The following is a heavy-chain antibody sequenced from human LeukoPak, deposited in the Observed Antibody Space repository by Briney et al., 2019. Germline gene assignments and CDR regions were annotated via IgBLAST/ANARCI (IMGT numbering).Heavy chain of an antibody. Sequence: PGGSLRHSCAASGFTFSSYTINWVRQAPGKGLERVSSICGSGTYIFSADSMKGRFAISRDTATNSLYMQMNSLRDEHTAVYYCARDAVLVSSRTSYWYFDLWGRGTLVTVSS. CDR2: ICGSGTYI. CDR3: ARDAVLVSSRTSYWYFDL. V-gene: IGHV3-21*01. CDR1: GFTFSSYT. J-gene: IGHJ2*01. D-gene: IGHD3-16*02.